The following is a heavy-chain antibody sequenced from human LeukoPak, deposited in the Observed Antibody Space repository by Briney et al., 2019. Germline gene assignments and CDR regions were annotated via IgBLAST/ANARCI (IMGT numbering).Heavy chain of an antibody. V-gene: IGHV4-59*11. CDR2: IYYSGST. D-gene: IGHD3-22*01. CDR1: GGSISSHY. CDR3: ARSEMYYYDSSGYYPKYFQH. J-gene: IGHJ1*01. Sequence: KPSETLSLTCTVSGGSISSHYWSWIRQPPGKGLEWIGYIYYSGSTNYNPSLKSRVTISVDTSKNQFSLKLSSVTAADTAVYYCARSEMYYYDSSGYYPKYFQHWGQGTLVTVSS.